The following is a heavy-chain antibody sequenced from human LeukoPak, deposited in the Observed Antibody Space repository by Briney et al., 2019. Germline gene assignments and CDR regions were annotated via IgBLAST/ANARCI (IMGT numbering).Heavy chain of an antibody. V-gene: IGHV4-59*01. Sequence: SETLSLTCTVSGGSISSYYWSWIRQPPGKGLEWIGYIYYSGSTKYNPSLKSRVTVSVDTSKNQFSLKLSSVTAADTAVYYCARGLYYYYDSSGPIPWFDPWGQGTLVTVSS. CDR3: ARGLYYYYDSSGPIPWFDP. D-gene: IGHD3-22*01. CDR1: GGSISSYY. J-gene: IGHJ5*02. CDR2: IYYSGST.